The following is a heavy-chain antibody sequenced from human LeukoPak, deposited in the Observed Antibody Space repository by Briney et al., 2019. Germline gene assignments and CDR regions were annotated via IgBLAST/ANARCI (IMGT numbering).Heavy chain of an antibody. J-gene: IGHJ4*02. V-gene: IGHV1-2*02. CDR1: GYTFTGYY. CDR2: INPNSGGT. Sequence: ASVKVSCKASGYTFTGYYMHWVRQAPGQGLEWMGWINPNSGGTNYAQKFQGRVTMTRDTSISTAYMELSRLRSDDTAVYYCARDSLDSSSWENWGQGTLVTVSS. CDR3: ARDSLDSSSWEN. D-gene: IGHD6-13*01.